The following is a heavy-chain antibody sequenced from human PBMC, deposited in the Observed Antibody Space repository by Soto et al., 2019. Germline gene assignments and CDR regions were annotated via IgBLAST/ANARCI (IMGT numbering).Heavy chain of an antibody. D-gene: IGHD1-1*01. CDR2: IYHSGST. V-gene: IGHV4-30-2*01. CDR3: ARDQLEGNWFDP. CDR1: GGSINRGGYS. Sequence: SETLSLTCTVSGGSINRGGYSWNWIRQPPGKGLEWIGYIYHSGSTLYNPSLKSRVTISVDKSKNQFSLKLSSVTAADTAVYYCARDQLEGNWFDPWGQGTLVTVS. J-gene: IGHJ5*02.